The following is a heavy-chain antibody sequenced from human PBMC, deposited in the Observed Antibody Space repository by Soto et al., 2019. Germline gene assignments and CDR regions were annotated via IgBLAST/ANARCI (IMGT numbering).Heavy chain of an antibody. V-gene: IGHV3-23*01. CDR2: ISGSGGST. D-gene: IGHD6-19*01. CDR1: GFTFSSYA. CDR3: AKTDSSGWYGYMDV. J-gene: IGHJ6*03. Sequence: GGSLRLSCAASGFTFSSYAMSWVRQAPGKGLEWVSAISGSGGSTYYADSVKGRFTISRDNSKNTLYLQMNSLRAEDTAVYYCAKTDSSGWYGYMDVWGKGTTVTVSS.